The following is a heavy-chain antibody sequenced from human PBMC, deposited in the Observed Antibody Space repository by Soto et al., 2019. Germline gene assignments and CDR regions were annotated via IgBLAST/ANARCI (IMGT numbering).Heavy chain of an antibody. CDR1: GASINSGGYF. J-gene: IGHJ4*02. CDR3: ARGFVETAMAFDY. CDR2: IHYSGST. D-gene: IGHD5-18*01. V-gene: IGHV4-31*03. Sequence: QVQLQESGPGRVKPSQTLSLACSVSGASINSGGYFWSWIRQLPGKGLEWIGYIHYSGSTYYNPSLKSRVVMSMDTSKNDFSLKLSSVTAADTAVFYCARGFVETAMAFDYWGQGALVTVSS.